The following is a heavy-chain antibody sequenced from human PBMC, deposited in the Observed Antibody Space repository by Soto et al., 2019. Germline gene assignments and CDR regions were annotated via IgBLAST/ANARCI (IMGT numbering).Heavy chain of an antibody. J-gene: IGHJ5*02. CDR1: VGSITAVLYY. V-gene: IGHV4-31*11. CDR3: ERLHSSGHGWLQP. D-gene: IGHD5-12*01. Sequence: SDTRSRSCVFSVGSITAVLYYWSWIRHHPGKGLEWIGSFYASGSIIYNPSLRSRVSISGDTSSNQFSMSLTSVTAAEKARYYCERLHSSGHGWLQPWGTRNLVHLSS. CDR2: FYASGSI.